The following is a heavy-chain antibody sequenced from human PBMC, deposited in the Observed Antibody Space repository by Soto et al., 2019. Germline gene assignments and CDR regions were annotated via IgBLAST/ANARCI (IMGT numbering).Heavy chain of an antibody. D-gene: IGHD3-3*01. Sequence: GGSLRLSCAASGFTFSSYSMNWVRQAPGKGLEWVSSISSSSSYIYYADSVKGRFTISRDNAKNSLYLQMNSLRAEDTAVYYCARGSLEWLSKHRPDDYWGQGTLVTVSS. J-gene: IGHJ4*02. CDR3: ARGSLEWLSKHRPDDY. CDR1: GFTFSSYS. V-gene: IGHV3-21*01. CDR2: ISSSSSYI.